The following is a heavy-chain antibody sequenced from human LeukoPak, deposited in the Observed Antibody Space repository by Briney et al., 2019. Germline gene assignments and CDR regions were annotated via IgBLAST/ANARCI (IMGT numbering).Heavy chain of an antibody. CDR1: GGSISSSSYY. V-gene: IGHV4-39*07. D-gene: IGHD3-22*01. J-gene: IGHJ3*02. CDR2: IYYSGST. CDR3: AGPNYYDSSGYSPDAFDI. Sequence: PSETLSLTCTVSGGSISSSSYYWGWIRQPPGKGLEGIGSIYYSGSTYYNPSLKSRVTISVDTSKNQFSLKLSSVTAADTAVYYCAGPNYYDSSGYSPDAFDIWGQGTMVTVSS.